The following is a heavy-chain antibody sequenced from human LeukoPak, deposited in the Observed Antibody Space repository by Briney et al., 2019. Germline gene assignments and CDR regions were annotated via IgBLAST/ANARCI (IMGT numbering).Heavy chain of an antibody. Sequence: SETLSLTCAVYGGSFSPYYWSWIRQSPDKGLEWIGEINHSRSTNYNPSLKSRVTMSVDTSKNQFSLKLSSVTAADTAVYYCARVHLTGYYAGGFDYWGQGTLVTVSS. D-gene: IGHD3-9*01. J-gene: IGHJ4*02. V-gene: IGHV4-34*01. CDR1: GGSFSPYY. CDR3: ARVHLTGYYAGGFDY. CDR2: INHSRST.